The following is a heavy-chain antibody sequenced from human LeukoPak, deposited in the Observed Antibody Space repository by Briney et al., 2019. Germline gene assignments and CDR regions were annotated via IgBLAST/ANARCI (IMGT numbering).Heavy chain of an antibody. CDR1: GFTFSSYG. V-gene: IGHV3-30*18. J-gene: IGHJ4*02. Sequence: GGSLRLSCAASGFTFSSYGMHWVRQAPGKGLEWVAVISYDGSNKYYADSAKGRFTISRDNSKNTLYLQMNSLRAEDTAVYYCAKDSYWGQGTLVTVSS. CDR3: AKDSY. CDR2: ISYDGSNK.